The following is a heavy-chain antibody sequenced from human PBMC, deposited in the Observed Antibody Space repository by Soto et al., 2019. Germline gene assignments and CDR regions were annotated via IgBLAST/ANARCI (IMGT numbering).Heavy chain of an antibody. CDR3: ATYDIVVVPAAKMFHYYMDV. CDR1: GYTLTELS. J-gene: IGHJ6*03. V-gene: IGHV1-24*01. CDR2: FDPEDGET. Sequence: ASVKVSCKVSGYTLTELSMHWVRQAPGKGLEWMGGFDPEDGETIYAQKYQGRVNMTEDTSTDTVYMELSSLRSEDTAVYYFATYDIVVVPAAKMFHYYMDVWGKGTTVTVSS. D-gene: IGHD2-2*01.